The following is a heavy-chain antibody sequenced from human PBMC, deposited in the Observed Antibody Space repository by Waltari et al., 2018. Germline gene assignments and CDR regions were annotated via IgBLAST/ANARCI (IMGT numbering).Heavy chain of an antibody. V-gene: IGHV3-21*01. CDR1: GFTFKTYS. D-gene: IGHD3-9*01. CDR3: VRGGTGMQRVESLDY. CDR2: ISDTSTYI. J-gene: IGHJ4*02. Sequence: EVQLVESGGGLVKPGGSLRLSCAASGFTFKTYSMNWVRQAPGKGLEWVSSISDTSTYIVYACSLRGRFTTSRDNAKNSPYLQLNSLRAEDTAVYYCVRGGTGMQRVESLDYWGQGILVTVSS.